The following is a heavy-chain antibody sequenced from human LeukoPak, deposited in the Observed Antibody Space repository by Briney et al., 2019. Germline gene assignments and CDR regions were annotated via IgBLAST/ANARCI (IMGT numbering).Heavy chain of an antibody. V-gene: IGHV3-53*01. Sequence: HAGGSLRLSCAASGSTVSSNYMSWVRQAPGKGLEWVSLIYSGGNTYYADSVKGRFTISRDNSKNTLYLQMNSLRAEDTAVYYCARAVGGTPSYHWGQGTVVTVSS. J-gene: IGHJ5*02. CDR1: GSTVSSNY. CDR2: IYSGGNT. D-gene: IGHD6-19*01. CDR3: ARAVGGTPSYH.